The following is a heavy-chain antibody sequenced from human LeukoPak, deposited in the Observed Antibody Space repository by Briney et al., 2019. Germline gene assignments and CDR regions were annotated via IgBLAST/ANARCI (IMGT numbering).Heavy chain of an antibody. V-gene: IGHV1-2*02. CDR1: GYTFTANY. J-gene: IGHJ3*02. Sequence: ASLKVSCKTSGYTFTANYMQWVRQAPGQGLEWMGWIYPNSGGTRYAQKFQGRVTMTRDTSISTAYMELSRLRSDDTAVYYCARYRCKTTSGCEDTDAFDMWGQGTMVTVSS. CDR2: IYPNSGGT. CDR3: ARYRCKTTSGCEDTDAFDM. D-gene: IGHD2/OR15-2a*01.